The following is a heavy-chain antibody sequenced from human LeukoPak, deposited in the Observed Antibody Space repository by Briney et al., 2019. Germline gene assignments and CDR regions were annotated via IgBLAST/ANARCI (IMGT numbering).Heavy chain of an antibody. D-gene: IGHD5-18*01. CDR3: ARSPDTIYFDS. CDR2: IYPGDSHT. CDR1: GYSFTGYW. V-gene: IGHV5-51*01. J-gene: IGHJ4*02. Sequence: PGEPLKISCKGSGYSFTGYWIGWVRQMPGKGLEWMGIIYPGDSHTTYSPSFQGQVTISVDKSINTAYLQWSSLKASDTAMYYCARSPDTIYFDSWGQGTLVTVSS.